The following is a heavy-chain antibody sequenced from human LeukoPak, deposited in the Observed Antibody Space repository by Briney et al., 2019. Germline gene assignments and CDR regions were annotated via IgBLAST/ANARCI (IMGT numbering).Heavy chain of an antibody. CDR1: GYTITGYY. V-gene: IGHV1-2*06. Sequence: ASVKVSCKASGYTITGYYLHWVRQAPGQGLEWMGRINPNSGGTNSAQKFQGRITMTRDTSLSTAYMELSGLRSDDTAVYYCAGASPYTVRGTLDYWGQGTLVTVSS. D-gene: IGHD3-10*01. J-gene: IGHJ4*02. CDR3: AGASPYTVRGTLDY. CDR2: INPNSGGT.